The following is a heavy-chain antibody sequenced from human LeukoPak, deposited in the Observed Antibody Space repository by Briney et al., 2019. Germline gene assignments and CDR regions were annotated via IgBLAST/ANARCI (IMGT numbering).Heavy chain of an antibody. V-gene: IGHV4-59*01. CDR3: ASSGSYYDLFDY. CDR1: GGSISSYY. Sequence: SETLSLTCTVSGGSISSYYWSWIRQPPGKGLEWIGYIYYSGSTNYNPSLKSRVTISVDTSKNQFSLKLSSVTAADTAVYYCASSGSYYDLFDYWGQGTLVTVSS. CDR2: IYYSGST. D-gene: IGHD1-26*01. J-gene: IGHJ4*02.